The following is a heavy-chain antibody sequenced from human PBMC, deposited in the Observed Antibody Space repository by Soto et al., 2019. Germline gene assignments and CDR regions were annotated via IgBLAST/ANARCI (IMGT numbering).Heavy chain of an antibody. V-gene: IGHV1-69*06. CDR1: GGTFSSYA. D-gene: IGHD3-3*01. CDR3: ATPTERGNTFWRGYNYYYGMDV. J-gene: IGHJ6*02. Sequence: SVKVSCKASGGTFSSYAISWVRQAPGQGLEWMGGIIPIFGTANYAQKFQGRVTITADKSTSTAYMELSSLRSEDTAVYYCATPTERGNTFWRGYNYYYGMDVWGQGTTVTVSS. CDR2: IIPIFGTA.